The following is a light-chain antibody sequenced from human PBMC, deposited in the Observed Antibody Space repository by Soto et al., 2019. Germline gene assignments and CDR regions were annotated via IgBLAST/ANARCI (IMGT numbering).Light chain of an antibody. CDR2: GPS. Sequence: EIVMTQSPATLSVSPGEGATLSCRASQSVSSNLAWYQHKPGQAPRLLIYGPSTRATGIPGRFSGSGSGRDFTLTISRLEPEDFAVYCCQQYGSSTWTFGQGTKVDIK. V-gene: IGKV3-20*01. J-gene: IGKJ1*01. CDR3: QQYGSSTWT. CDR1: QSVSSN.